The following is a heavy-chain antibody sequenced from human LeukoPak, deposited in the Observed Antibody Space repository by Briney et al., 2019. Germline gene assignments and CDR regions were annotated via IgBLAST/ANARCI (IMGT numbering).Heavy chain of an antibody. J-gene: IGHJ5*02. CDR2: IYYSGST. CDR1: GGSISSSSYY. CDR3: ARNTVTTGAGWFDP. Sequence: PSETLSLTCTVSGGSISSSSYYWGWIRQPPGKGLEWIGSIYYSGSTYYNPSLKSRVTISVDTSKNQFSLKLSSVTAADTAVYYCARNTVTTGAGWFDPWGQGTLVTVSS. V-gene: IGHV4-39*07. D-gene: IGHD4-11*01.